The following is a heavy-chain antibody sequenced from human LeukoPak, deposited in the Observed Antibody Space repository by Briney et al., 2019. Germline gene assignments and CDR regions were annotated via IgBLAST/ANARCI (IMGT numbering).Heavy chain of an antibody. Sequence: EASVKVSCKASGYTFTGYYMHWVRQAPGQGLEWMGWINTYSGKTRFAQKFQGRVTMTTDTSTSTVYMELRSLRSGDTAVYFCARAYWDLPYFDYWGQGTRFIVSS. CDR3: ARAYWDLPYFDY. J-gene: IGHJ4*02. V-gene: IGHV1-18*04. D-gene: IGHD2-8*02. CDR1: GYTFTGYY. CDR2: INTYSGKT.